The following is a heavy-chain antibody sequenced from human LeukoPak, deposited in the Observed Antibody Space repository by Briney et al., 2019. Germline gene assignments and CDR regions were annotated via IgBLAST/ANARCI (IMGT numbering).Heavy chain of an antibody. V-gene: IGHV4-38-2*02. J-gene: IGHJ4*02. CDR3: ARGTGWSYYFDY. Sequence: SETLSLTCTVSDYSISSGYYWGWIRQPPGKGLEWIGTIYHSGSSYYNPSLKSRFTMSVDTSKNQFSLRLSSVTAADTAVYYCARGTGWSYYFDYWGQGTLVTVSS. CDR1: DYSISSGYY. CDR2: IYHSGSS. D-gene: IGHD6-19*01.